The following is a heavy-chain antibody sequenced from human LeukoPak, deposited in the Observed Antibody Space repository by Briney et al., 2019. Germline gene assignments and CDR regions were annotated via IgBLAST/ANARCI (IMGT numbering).Heavy chain of an antibody. CDR3: AREITMIVVPTKRRPSAFDI. J-gene: IGHJ3*02. Sequence: GASVKVSCKASRYTFTSYYMHWVRQAPGQGLEWMGIINPSGGSTSYAQKFQGRVTMTRDTSTSTVYMELTSLRSEDTAVYYCAREITMIVVPTKRRPSAFDIWGQGTMVTVSS. CDR2: INPSGGST. V-gene: IGHV1-46*01. CDR1: RYTFTSYY. D-gene: IGHD3-22*01.